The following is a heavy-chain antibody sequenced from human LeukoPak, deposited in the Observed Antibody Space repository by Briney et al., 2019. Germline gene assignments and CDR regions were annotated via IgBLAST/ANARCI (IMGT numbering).Heavy chain of an antibody. CDR2: ISYDGSNK. D-gene: IGHD1-1*01. V-gene: IGHV3-30*04. Sequence: PGGSLRLSCAASGFTFSSYVIHWVRQAPGKGREWVAVISYDGSNKYYADSVKGRFTISRDNSKNTVYLQMNSLRAEDTAVYYCARAANWNDGGFDYWGQGTLVTVSS. CDR3: ARAANWNDGGFDY. CDR1: GFTFSSYV. J-gene: IGHJ4*02.